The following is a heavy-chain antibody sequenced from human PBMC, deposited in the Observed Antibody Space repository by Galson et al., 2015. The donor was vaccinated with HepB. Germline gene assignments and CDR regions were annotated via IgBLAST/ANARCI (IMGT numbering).Heavy chain of an antibody. V-gene: IGHV4-61*01. CDR3: ARYYCTSIRCYHFDF. J-gene: IGHJ4*02. CDR2: INPSGYT. D-gene: IGHD2-2*01. CDR1: GGSISDTHTH. Sequence: SETLSLTCSVSGGSISDTHTHWSWIQQPPGMGLEWIGYINPSGYTDYNPSVKSRVTMSSDMSRNQLSLKLDSVTAADTAVYYCARYYCTSIRCYHFDFWGQGTPVTVSS.